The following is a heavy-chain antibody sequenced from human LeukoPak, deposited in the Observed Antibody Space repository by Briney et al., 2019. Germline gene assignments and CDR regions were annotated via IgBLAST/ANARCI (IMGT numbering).Heavy chain of an antibody. D-gene: IGHD3-9*01. CDR3: AKDSSVGYSDWLAPGGDPYYMDV. J-gene: IGHJ6*03. Sequence: GGSLRLSCAASGFTFSHYGMHWVRQAPGKGLEWVAFIRYDGSNKSYADSVKGRFTISRDNSKNTLYLQMNGLRAEDTAVYYCAKDSSVGYSDWLAPGGDPYYMDVWGKGTTVTSSS. CDR1: GFTFSHYG. CDR2: IRYDGSNK. V-gene: IGHV3-30*02.